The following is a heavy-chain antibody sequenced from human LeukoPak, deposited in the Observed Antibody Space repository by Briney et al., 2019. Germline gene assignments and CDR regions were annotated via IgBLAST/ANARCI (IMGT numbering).Heavy chain of an antibody. Sequence: PGGSLRLSCAASGFTFSSYWMSWVRQAPGKGLEWMANIKEDGSEKYYVDSMRGRFTISRDNAKNSLYLQMTSLRVEDTAVYYCARDSPDLSAFDIWGQGTLVTVSS. V-gene: IGHV3-7*01. CDR2: IKEDGSEK. CDR1: GFTFSSYW. J-gene: IGHJ3*02. CDR3: ARDSPDLSAFDI.